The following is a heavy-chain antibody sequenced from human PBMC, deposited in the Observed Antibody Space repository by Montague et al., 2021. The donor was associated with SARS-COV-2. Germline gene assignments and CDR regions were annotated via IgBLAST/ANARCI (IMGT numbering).Heavy chain of an antibody. J-gene: IGHJ6*02. CDR3: ARSVQFAYGLDV. CDR1: SVSISNDY. Sequence: SETLSLTCTVSSVSISNDYWSWIRQPPGKGLEWIVSIFHNESTXXXPSXASRVPVSVDTSKSQFSLRVRSVAAADTAVYYCARSVQFAYGLDVWGQGTTVTVSS. D-gene: IGHD4-11*01. V-gene: IGHV4-4*09. CDR2: IFHNEST.